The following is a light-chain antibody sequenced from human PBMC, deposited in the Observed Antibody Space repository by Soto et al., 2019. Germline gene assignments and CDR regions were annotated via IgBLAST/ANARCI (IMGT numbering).Light chain of an antibody. Sequence: ETVMTQSPATLSVSPGERATLSCRASKSVSSKLAWYQQKPGQARRLLIYGASTRATGIPARFSGSGSGTEFTLRISSLQSEDYAVSYCQQYNHWPPITFGQGTRLQI. V-gene: IGKV3D-15*01. CDR2: GAS. CDR1: KSVSSK. J-gene: IGKJ5*01. CDR3: QQYNHWPPIT.